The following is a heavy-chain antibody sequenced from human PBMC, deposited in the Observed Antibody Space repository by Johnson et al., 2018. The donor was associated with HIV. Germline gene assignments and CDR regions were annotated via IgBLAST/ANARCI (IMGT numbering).Heavy chain of an antibody. CDR2: ISSNSGSI. CDR3: AKDKRRDGYNSDAFDI. J-gene: IGHJ3*02. CDR1: GFTFDDYA. D-gene: IGHD5-24*01. Sequence: VQLVESGGGLVQPGRSLRLSCAASGFTFDDYAMHWVRQAPGKGLEWVSGISSNSGSIGYADSVKGRFTNSRDNAKNSLYLQMNSLRAEDTALYYCAKDKRRDGYNSDAFDIWGQGTMVTVSS. V-gene: IGHV3-9*01.